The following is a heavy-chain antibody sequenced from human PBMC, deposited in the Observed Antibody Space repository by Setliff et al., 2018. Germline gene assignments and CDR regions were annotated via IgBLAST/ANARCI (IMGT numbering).Heavy chain of an antibody. Sequence: ASVKVSCKASGYSFTSYDINWVRLAAGQGLEWMGWVSPIDDGKPGYAQKFQGRVTITWVTSISTAYMELKNLRSDDTAVYYCARINFYVSSGYYYAPDFWGQGTLVTVSS. CDR1: GYSFTSYD. D-gene: IGHD3-22*01. CDR2: VSPIDDGKP. V-gene: IGHV1-8*01. CDR3: ARINFYVSSGYYYAPDF. J-gene: IGHJ4*02.